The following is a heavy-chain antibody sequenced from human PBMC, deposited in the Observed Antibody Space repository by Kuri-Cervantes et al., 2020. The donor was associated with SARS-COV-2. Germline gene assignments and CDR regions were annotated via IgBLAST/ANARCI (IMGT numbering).Heavy chain of an antibody. V-gene: IGHV4-59*01. J-gene: IGHJ6*03. D-gene: IGHD6-13*01. Sequence: SETLSLTCTVSGGSISSYYWSWIRQPPGKGLEWIGYIYYSGSTNYNPSLKSRVTISVDTSKNQFSLKLSSVTAADTAVYYCARARGAAAGKRTNYYYYYYMDVWGKGTTVTVSS. CDR2: IYYSGST. CDR1: GGSISSYY. CDR3: ARARGAAAGKRTNYYYYYYMDV.